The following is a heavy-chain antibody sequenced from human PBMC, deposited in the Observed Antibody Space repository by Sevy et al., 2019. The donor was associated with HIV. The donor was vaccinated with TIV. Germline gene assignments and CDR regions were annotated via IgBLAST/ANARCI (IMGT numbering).Heavy chain of an antibody. CDR2: LSGGGSKT. CDR1: GFSFSSFA. Sequence: GGSLRLSCAASGFSFSSFAMSWVRQAPGKGLEWVSSLSGGGSKTYYADSVKGRFTISRDNSQNTLFMQVNRLRADETAVYYCAKARRGSGTYYPFDSWGQGTLVTVSS. CDR3: AKARRGSGTYYPFDS. J-gene: IGHJ4*02. D-gene: IGHD1-26*01. V-gene: IGHV3-23*01.